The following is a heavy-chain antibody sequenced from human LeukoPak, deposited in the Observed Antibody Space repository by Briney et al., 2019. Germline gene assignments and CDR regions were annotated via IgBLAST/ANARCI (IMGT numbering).Heavy chain of an antibody. Sequence: PSETLSLTCTVSGGSISSYYWSWIRQPAGKGLEWIGRIYTSGSTNYNPSLKSRVTISVDKSKNQFSLKLSSVTAADTAVYYCAWYQLIYKGRAAPYYMDVWGKGTTVTVSS. CDR3: AWYQLIYKGRAAPYYMDV. V-gene: IGHV4-4*07. J-gene: IGHJ6*03. CDR2: IYTSGST. CDR1: GGSISSYY. D-gene: IGHD2-2*02.